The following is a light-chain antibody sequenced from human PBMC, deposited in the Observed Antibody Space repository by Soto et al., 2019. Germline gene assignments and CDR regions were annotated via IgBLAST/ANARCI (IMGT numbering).Light chain of an antibody. Sequence: QSALTQPRSVSGSPGQSVTISCTGTSSDVGNYNYVSWYQHHPGKAPKLMIYDVDKRPSGVPNRFSGSKSGNTASLTISGLQAEDEADYYCSSYAGSYTVLFGGGTKLTVL. CDR3: SSYAGSYTVL. CDR2: DVD. V-gene: IGLV2-11*01. J-gene: IGLJ2*01. CDR1: SSDVGNYNY.